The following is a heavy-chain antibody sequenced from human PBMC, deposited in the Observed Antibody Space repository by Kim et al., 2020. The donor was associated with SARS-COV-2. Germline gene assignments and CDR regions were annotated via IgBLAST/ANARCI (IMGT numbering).Heavy chain of an antibody. J-gene: IGHJ3*02. V-gene: IGHV4-39*07. D-gene: IGHD3-16*02. Sequence: SETLSLTCTVSGGSISSSSYYWGWIRQPPGKGLEWIGSIYYSGSTYYNPSLKSRVTISVDTSKNQFSLKLSSVTAADTAVYYCARDQPFSYRAFDIWGQGTMVTVSS. CDR1: GGSISSSSYY. CDR3: ARDQPFSYRAFDI. CDR2: IYYSGST.